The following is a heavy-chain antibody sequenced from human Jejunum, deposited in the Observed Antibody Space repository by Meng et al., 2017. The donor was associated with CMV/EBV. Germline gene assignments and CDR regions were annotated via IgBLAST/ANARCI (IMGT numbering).Heavy chain of an antibody. D-gene: IGHD7-27*01. Sequence: YAIHWVRQAPGKGLEWAAVISYDGNNKFYADSVKGRFTISRDNSKNTLYLEMNSLRADDTAVYYCARDLGPVSRAPSYYYGMDVWGQGATVTVSS. CDR3: ARDLGPVSRAPSYYYGMDV. J-gene: IGHJ6*02. CDR1: YA. V-gene: IGHV3-30*04. CDR2: ISYDGNNK.